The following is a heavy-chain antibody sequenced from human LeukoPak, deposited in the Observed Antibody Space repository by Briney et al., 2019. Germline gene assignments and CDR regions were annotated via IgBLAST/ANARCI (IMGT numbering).Heavy chain of an antibody. CDR1: GFTSGDYA. Sequence: GGSLRLSCTASGFTSGDYAMSWFRQAPGKGLEWVGFIRSKAYGGTTEYAASVKGRFTISRDDSKSIAYLQMNSLKTEDTAVYYCTRGKGDQGWYWGQGTLVTVSS. D-gene: IGHD2-15*01. J-gene: IGHJ4*02. V-gene: IGHV3-49*03. CDR3: TRGKGDQGWY. CDR2: IRSKAYGGTT.